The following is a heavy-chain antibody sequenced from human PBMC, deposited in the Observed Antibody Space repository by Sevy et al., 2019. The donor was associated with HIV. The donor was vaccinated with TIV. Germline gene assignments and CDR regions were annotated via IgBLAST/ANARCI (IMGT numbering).Heavy chain of an antibody. CDR2: IYTGGST. Sequence: GGFLRLSCAASGFTVSSNYMSWVRQAPGKGLEWVSIIYTGGSTYYADSVKGRFTISRDNSKNTLYLQMNSLRAEDTAVYYCARRVPYGSGSFFDYWGQGTLVTVSS. CDR1: GFTVSSNY. D-gene: IGHD3-10*01. CDR3: ARRVPYGSGSFFDY. J-gene: IGHJ4*02. V-gene: IGHV3-53*01.